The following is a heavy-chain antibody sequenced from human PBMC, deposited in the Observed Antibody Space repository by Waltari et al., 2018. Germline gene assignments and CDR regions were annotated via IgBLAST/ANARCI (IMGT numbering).Heavy chain of an antibody. D-gene: IGHD6-25*01. J-gene: IGHJ3*02. CDR3: ARRSGRAFDI. Sequence: EVHLVQSGAEVKKPGESLKISCKCSGSRFTNSWIGWLRQMPGKGLEWMGIIDAGESETTYSAGVQGQVSISADKSVSSAYLQWSTLKASDTAMYYCARRSGRAFDIWGQGTMVTVSS. CDR2: IDAGESET. CDR1: GSRFTNSW. V-gene: IGHV5-51*03.